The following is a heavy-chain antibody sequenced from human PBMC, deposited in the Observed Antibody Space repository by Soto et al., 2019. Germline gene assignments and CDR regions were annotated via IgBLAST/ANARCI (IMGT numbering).Heavy chain of an antibody. Sequence: EVQLVESGGGLVKPGGSLRLSCVASGFTFSSYTMIWVRQAPGKGLEWVSSISSSSSYIYYADSVKGRFTISRDNAKNSLYLQMNSLRAEDTAVYYCARFGYTTEAHWGQGTLVTVSS. CDR3: ARFGYTTEAH. J-gene: IGHJ4*02. CDR2: ISSSSSYI. CDR1: GFTFSSYT. V-gene: IGHV3-21*01. D-gene: IGHD5-12*01.